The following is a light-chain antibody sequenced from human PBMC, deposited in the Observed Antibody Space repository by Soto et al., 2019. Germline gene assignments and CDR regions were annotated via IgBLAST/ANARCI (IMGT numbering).Light chain of an antibody. CDR2: DAS. CDR3: QQFAISTT. V-gene: IGKV1-5*01. Sequence: DIQLTQSPSTLSASVGDRVNITCRASQSIYRWLAWYQQKPGEAPKLLIFDASTLHSGVPSRFSGSGSGTDFTLTISSLQPDDFATYYCQQFAISTTFGQGTKVDIK. J-gene: IGKJ1*01. CDR1: QSIYRW.